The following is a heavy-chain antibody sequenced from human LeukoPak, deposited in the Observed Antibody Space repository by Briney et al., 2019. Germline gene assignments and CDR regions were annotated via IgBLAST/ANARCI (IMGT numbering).Heavy chain of an antibody. Sequence: GASVKVSCKVSGYTLSELSMQWVRQAPGKGLEWMGGFDPEDGETIYAQKFQDRVTMTEDTSTDTAYMELSSLRSEDTAVYYCATRHPHYGDYVEDYWGQGTVVTVPS. V-gene: IGHV1-24*01. D-gene: IGHD4-17*01. CDR2: FDPEDGET. CDR1: GYTLSELS. J-gene: IGHJ4*02. CDR3: ATRHPHYGDYVEDY.